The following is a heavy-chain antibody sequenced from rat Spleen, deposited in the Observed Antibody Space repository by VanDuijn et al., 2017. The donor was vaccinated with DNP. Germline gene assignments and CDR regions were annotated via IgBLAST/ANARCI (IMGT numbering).Heavy chain of an antibody. V-gene: IGHV3-1*01. CDR2: ISYSGST. CDR1: GYSITSNY. J-gene: IGHJ2*01. D-gene: IGHD5-1*01. CDR3: ARRAWEEGFDY. Sequence: EVQLQESGSGLVKPSQSLSLTCSVTGYSITSNYWGWIRKFPGNKMEYIGHISYSGSTNYNPSLRSRISITRDTSKNHFFLHLNSVTTEDTATYYCARRAWEEGFDYWGQGVMVTVSS.